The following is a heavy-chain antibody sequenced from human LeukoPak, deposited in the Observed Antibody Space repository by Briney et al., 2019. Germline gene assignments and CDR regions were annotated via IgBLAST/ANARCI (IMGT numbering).Heavy chain of an antibody. CDR3: AKDRSDIVVVPATGFDP. V-gene: IGHV3-23*01. Sequence: PGGSLRLSCAASGFTFSSYAMSWVRQAPGKGLEWVSAISGSGGSTYYADSVKGRFTISRDNSKNTLNLQMNSLRAEDTAVYYCAKDRSDIVVVPATGFDPWGQGTLVTVSS. D-gene: IGHD2-2*01. J-gene: IGHJ5*02. CDR2: ISGSGGST. CDR1: GFTFSSYA.